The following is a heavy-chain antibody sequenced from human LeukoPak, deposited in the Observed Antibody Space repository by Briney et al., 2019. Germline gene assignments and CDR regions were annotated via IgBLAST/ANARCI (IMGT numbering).Heavy chain of an antibody. D-gene: IGHD3-22*01. Sequence: GASVKVSCKASGGTFSSYAISWVRQAPGQGLEWMGRIIPILGIANYAQKFQGRVTITADKSTSTAYMELSSLRSEDTAVYYCANLWSHYYDSSEPFDYWGQGTLVTVSS. CDR1: GGTFSSYA. J-gene: IGHJ4*02. CDR2: IIPILGIA. CDR3: ANLWSHYYDSSEPFDY. V-gene: IGHV1-69*04.